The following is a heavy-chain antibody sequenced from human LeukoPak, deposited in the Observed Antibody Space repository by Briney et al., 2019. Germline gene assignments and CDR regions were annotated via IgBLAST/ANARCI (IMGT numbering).Heavy chain of an antibody. V-gene: IGHV1-2*02. CDR2: INPNSGGT. CDR1: GYTFTGYY. Sequence: ASVKVSCKASGYTFTGYYMHWVRQAPGQGLEWMGWINPNSGGTNYAQKFQGRATMTRDTSISTAYMELSRLRSDDTAVYYCARGRSGYYYIYFDYWGQGTLVTVSS. J-gene: IGHJ4*02. CDR3: ARGRSGYYYIYFDY. D-gene: IGHD3-22*01.